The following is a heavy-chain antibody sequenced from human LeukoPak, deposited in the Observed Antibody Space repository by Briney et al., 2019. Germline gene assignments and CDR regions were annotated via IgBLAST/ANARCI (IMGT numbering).Heavy chain of an antibody. D-gene: IGHD3-22*01. CDR3: ASGWLGPYYMDV. J-gene: IGHJ6*03. Sequence: GGSLRLSCAASGFTFSSYSMNWVRQAPGKGLEWVSSISSSSSYIYYADSVKGRFTISRDNAKNSLYLQMNSLRAEDTAVYYCASGWLGPYYMDVWGKGTTATVSS. CDR2: ISSSSSYI. V-gene: IGHV3-21*01. CDR1: GFTFSSYS.